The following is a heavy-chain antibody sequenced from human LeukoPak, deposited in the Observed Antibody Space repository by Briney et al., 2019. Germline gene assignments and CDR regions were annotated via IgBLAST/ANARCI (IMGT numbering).Heavy chain of an antibody. V-gene: IGHV4-34*01. CDR2: INHSGST. J-gene: IGHJ5*02. Sequence: SETLSLTCAVYGGSFSGYYWSWIRQPPGKGLEWIGEINHSGSTNYNPSLKSRVTISVDTSKNQFSLKLSSVTAADTAVYYCARRPRVLLWFGELYWFDPWGQGTLVAVSS. CDR1: GGSFSGYY. D-gene: IGHD3-10*01. CDR3: ARRPRVLLWFGELYWFDP.